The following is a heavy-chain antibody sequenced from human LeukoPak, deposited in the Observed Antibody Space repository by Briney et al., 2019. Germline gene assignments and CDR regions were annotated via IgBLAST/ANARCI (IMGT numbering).Heavy chain of an antibody. Sequence: GGSLRLSCAASGFRFSSYWMSWVRQAPGKGLEWVANIKQDGSEKYYVDSVKGRFTISRDNAKNSVYLQMNSLRAEDTAVYYCATDGSPFDQWGQGTLVTVSS. CDR3: ATDGSPFDQ. V-gene: IGHV3-7*01. J-gene: IGHJ4*02. CDR2: IKQDGSEK. D-gene: IGHD6-13*01. CDR1: GFRFSSYW.